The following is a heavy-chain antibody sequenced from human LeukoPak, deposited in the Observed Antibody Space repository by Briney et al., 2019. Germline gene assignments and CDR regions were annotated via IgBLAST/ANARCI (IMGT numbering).Heavy chain of an antibody. CDR1: GGSISSYY. CDR3: ARLSRGAAAGFDY. CDR2: IYYSGST. V-gene: IGHV4-59*08. D-gene: IGHD6-13*01. J-gene: IGHJ4*02. Sequence: PSETLSLTCTVSGGSISSYYWSWIRQPPRKRLEWIGYIYYSGSTNYNPSLKSRVTISVGTSKNQFSLKLTSVTAADTAVYYCARLSRGAAAGFDYWGQGTLVTVSS.